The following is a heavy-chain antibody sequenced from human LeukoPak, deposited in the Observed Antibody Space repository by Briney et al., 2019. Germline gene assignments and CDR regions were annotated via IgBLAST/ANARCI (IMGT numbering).Heavy chain of an antibody. CDR2: IYPTDSDA. V-gene: IGHV5-51*01. D-gene: IGHD1-1*01. Sequence: GESLKISCKLSGYPFTTYWIGWVRQMPGKGLEWMGVIYPTDSDARYSPSFQGQVTISVDKSISTVYLQWKSLKASDSAMYYCGASPSPTGTERYYWGQGTLVTVSS. CDR3: GASPSPTGTERYY. CDR1: GYPFTTYW. J-gene: IGHJ4*02.